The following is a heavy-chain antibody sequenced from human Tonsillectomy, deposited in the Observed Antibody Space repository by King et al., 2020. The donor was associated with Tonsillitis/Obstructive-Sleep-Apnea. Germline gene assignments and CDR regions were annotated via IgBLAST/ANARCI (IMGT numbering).Heavy chain of an antibody. V-gene: IGHV3-48*02. D-gene: IGHD6-19*01. CDR1: GFTFSSYS. CDR2: ISSSSSTI. Sequence: VQLVESGGGLVQPGGSLRLSCAASGFTFSSYSMNWVRQAPGKGPEWVSYISSSSSTIYYADSVKGRFTISRDNAKNSLYLQMNSLRDEDTAVYYCARSPGGSIAVGEGDAFDIWGQGTMVTVSS. CDR3: ARSPGGSIAVGEGDAFDI. J-gene: IGHJ3*02.